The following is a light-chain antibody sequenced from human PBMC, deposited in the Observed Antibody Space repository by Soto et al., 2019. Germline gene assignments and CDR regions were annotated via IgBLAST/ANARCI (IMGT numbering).Light chain of an antibody. CDR2: AAS. J-gene: IGKJ4*01. CDR3: QQSYGTPLP. V-gene: IGKV1-39*01. Sequence: DIEMTQSPSSLSASVGDRVTITCRASQSISSYLNWYQQKPGKVPKLLIYAASSLQSGVPPRFSGSGSGTDFTLTSSSLQPEDFATYYCQQSYGTPLPFGGGTKVEIK. CDR1: QSISSY.